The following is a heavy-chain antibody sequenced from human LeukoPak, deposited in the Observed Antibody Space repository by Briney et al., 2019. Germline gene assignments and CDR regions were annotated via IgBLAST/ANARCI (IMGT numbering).Heavy chain of an antibody. CDR1: GGSISSYY. CDR2: IYYSGST. D-gene: IGHD3-10*01. J-gene: IGHJ6*03. Sequence: SETLSLTCSVSGGSISSYYWSWIRQPPGKGLEWIGYIYYSGSTNYNPSLKSRVTISVDTSKNQFSLKLSSVTAADTAVYYCARVVDGSGSYYDDYYYYMDVWGKGTTVTVSS. CDR3: ARVVDGSGSYYDDYYYYMDV. V-gene: IGHV4-59*01.